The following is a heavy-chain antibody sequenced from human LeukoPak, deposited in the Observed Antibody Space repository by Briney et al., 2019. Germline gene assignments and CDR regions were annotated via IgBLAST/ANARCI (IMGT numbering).Heavy chain of an antibody. J-gene: IGHJ4*02. CDR1: GLTFTNYG. Sequence: GGSLRLSRAASGLTFTNYGMTWVRQAPGKGLEWVSSISGSGSDTYYADSVKGRFTISRDNSKNTLYLQMNSLRAEDTAVYYCARTRYYDILTGYFDYWGQGTLVTVSS. CDR3: ARTRYYDILTGYFDY. CDR2: ISGSGSDT. D-gene: IGHD3-9*01. V-gene: IGHV3-23*01.